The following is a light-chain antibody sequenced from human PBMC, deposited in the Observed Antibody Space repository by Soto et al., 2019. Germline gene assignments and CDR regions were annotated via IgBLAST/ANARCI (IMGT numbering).Light chain of an antibody. Sequence: AIQLTQSPSSLSASVGDRVTITCRASQGISSALAWYQQKPGKAPKLLIYDASSLESGVPSRFSGSGTGTDISLAISSQQPKAFATSSCQQFNSYPLTFGGGTKVEIK. CDR2: DAS. CDR1: QGISSA. V-gene: IGKV1-13*02. J-gene: IGKJ4*01. CDR3: QQFNSYPLT.